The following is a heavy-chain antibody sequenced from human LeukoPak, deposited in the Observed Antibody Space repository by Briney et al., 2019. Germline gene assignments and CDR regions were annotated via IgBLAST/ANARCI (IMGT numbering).Heavy chain of an antibody. J-gene: IGHJ4*02. D-gene: IGHD1-26*01. V-gene: IGHV3-23*01. CDR3: ARGDIVGATTTPFDY. CDR1: GFTFSSNA. CDR2: TSGSGGST. Sequence: GRSLRLSCAASGFTFSSNAMSWVRQAPGKGLEWVSATSGSGGSTYYADSVKGRFTISRDNSKNTLYLQMNSLRAEDTAVYYCARGDIVGATTTPFDYWGQGTLVTVSS.